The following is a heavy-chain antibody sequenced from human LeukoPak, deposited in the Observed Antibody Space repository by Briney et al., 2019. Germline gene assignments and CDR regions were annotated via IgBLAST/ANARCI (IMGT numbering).Heavy chain of an antibody. CDR2: ISAWDGST. D-gene: IGHD6-19*01. CDR3: AKEIAVSGIPYFDH. Sequence: GGSLRLSCAASGFTFSSYAMSWVRQAPGKGLEWVSGISAWDGSTYYADSVRGRLTLSRDTSKNTLYLQMNSLGAEDTAVYYCAKEIAVSGIPYFDHWGQGTLVSVSS. CDR1: GFTFSSYA. J-gene: IGHJ4*02. V-gene: IGHV3-23*01.